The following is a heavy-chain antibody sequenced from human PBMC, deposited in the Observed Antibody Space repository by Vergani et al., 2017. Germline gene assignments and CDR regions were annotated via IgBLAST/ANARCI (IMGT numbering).Heavy chain of an antibody. CDR3: AREYSSTSGRAFDI. CDR1: GFDFSSYI. J-gene: IGHJ3*02. V-gene: IGHV3-48*01. Sequence: QLVESGGGWVQPGGSLRLSCVVSGFDFSSYIMNWVRQAPGKGLEWVSFVSTGTKSQSYAESVKGRFSICRDSAKNSLYLQMDSLRAEDTAVYYCAREYSSTSGRAFDIWGQGTMVTVSS. D-gene: IGHD2-2*01. CDR2: VSTGTKSQ.